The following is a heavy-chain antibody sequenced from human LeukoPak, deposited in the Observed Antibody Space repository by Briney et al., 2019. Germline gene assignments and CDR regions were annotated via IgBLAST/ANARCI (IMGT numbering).Heavy chain of an antibody. J-gene: IGHJ6*02. V-gene: IGHV3-30*04. CDR2: ISYDGSNK. CDR3: AKKANPWRYGMDV. Sequence: GGSLRLSCAASGFTFSSYAMHWVRQAPGKGLEWVAVISYDGSNKYYADSVKGRFTISRDNSKNTLYLQMNSLRAEDTAVYYCAKKANPWRYGMDVWGQGTTVTVSS. CDR1: GFTFSSYA.